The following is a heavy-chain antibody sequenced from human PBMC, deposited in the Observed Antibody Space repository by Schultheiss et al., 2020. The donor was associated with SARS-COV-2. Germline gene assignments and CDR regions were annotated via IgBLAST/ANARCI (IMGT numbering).Heavy chain of an antibody. Sequence: SQTLSLTCAVYGGSFSGYYWSWIRQPPGKGLEWIGEINHSGSTNYNPSLKSRVTISVDTSKNQFSLKLSSVTAEDTAVYYCARSYGDTYGYFDYWGQGTLVTVSS. V-gene: IGHV4-34*01. CDR3: ARSYGDTYGYFDY. J-gene: IGHJ4*02. D-gene: IGHD3-10*01. CDR2: INHSGST. CDR1: GGSFSGYY.